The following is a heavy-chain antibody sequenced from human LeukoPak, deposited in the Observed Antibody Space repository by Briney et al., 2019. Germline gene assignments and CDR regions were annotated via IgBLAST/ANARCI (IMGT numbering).Heavy chain of an antibody. CDR2: IKQEEREK. D-gene: IGHD6-13*01. CDR1: GFTFYSFW. Sequence: GGSLRLSCAASGFTFYSFWMTWVRQAPGEGREWVANIKQEEREKYYMESVKGRFTISRDNAKNSLYLQMNSLRAEDTAVYYCARDPKGAAAGKGAYWGQGTLVTVSS. J-gene: IGHJ4*02. V-gene: IGHV3-7*01. CDR3: ARDPKGAAAGKGAY.